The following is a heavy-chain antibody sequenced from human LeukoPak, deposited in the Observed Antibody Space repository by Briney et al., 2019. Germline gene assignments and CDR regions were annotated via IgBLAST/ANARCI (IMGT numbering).Heavy chain of an antibody. J-gene: IGHJ5*01. CDR2: IYPGDSDT. CDR1: GYSFATYW. Sequence: GESLKTSCNVSGYSFATYWIGWVRLMPGKGLECMGIIYPGDSDTRYSPSFQGQVTISADKSISTAYLQWSSLRPSDTAMYYCARRAVASSVGNFWFDSWGQGTLVTVSS. V-gene: IGHV5-51*01. CDR3: ARRAVASSVGNFWFDS. D-gene: IGHD6-19*01.